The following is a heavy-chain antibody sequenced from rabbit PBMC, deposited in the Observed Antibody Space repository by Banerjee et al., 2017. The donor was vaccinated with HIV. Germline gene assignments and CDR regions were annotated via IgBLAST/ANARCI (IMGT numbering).Heavy chain of an antibody. J-gene: IGHJ4*01. CDR3: VRDLQNSSDDYGDVNL. Sequence: QSLEESGGDLVKPGASLTLTCTASGFSINSAYYMCWVRQAPGRGLEWIACIWPGNSGNTYYASWAKGRFTISKTSSTTVTLQMTSLTAADTATYFCVRDLQNSSDDYGDVNLWGQGTLVTVS. CDR2: IWPGNSGNT. CDR1: GFSINSAYY. D-gene: IGHD2-1*01. V-gene: IGHV1S40*01.